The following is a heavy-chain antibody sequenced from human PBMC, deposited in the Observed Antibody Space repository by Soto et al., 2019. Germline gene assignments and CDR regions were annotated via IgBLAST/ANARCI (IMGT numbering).Heavy chain of an antibody. CDR1: GFTFSSYA. Sequence: QVQLVESGGGVVQPGRSLRLSCAASGFTFSSYAIHWVRQAPGKGLEWVAVISYDGSNKYYADSVKGRFTISRDNSKNTLYLQMNSLRAEDTAVYYCARAYYDSSGYLTIFDYWGQGTLVTVSS. CDR2: ISYDGSNK. D-gene: IGHD3-22*01. CDR3: ARAYYDSSGYLTIFDY. J-gene: IGHJ4*02. V-gene: IGHV3-30-3*01.